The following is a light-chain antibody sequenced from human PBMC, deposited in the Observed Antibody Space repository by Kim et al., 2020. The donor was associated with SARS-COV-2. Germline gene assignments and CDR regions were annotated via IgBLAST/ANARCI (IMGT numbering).Light chain of an antibody. CDR1: SGHIASNY. CDR2: QDD. V-gene: IGLV6-57*03. J-gene: IGLJ3*02. Sequence: VTITCTRSSGHIASNYVQWHQHRPGSAQTTVIYQDDRRPSGVPDRFSGSIDTSSNSASLTISGLQTEDEADYYCQSYWSVNHWVFGGGTQLTVL. CDR3: QSYWSVNHWV.